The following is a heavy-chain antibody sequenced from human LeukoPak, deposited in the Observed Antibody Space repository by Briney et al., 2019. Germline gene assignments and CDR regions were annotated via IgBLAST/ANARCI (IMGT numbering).Heavy chain of an antibody. Sequence: NPSETLSFTCAVYGGSFSGYYWSWIRQPPGKGLEWIGEINHSGSTNYNPSLKSRVTISVDTSKNQFSLKLSSVTAADTAVYYCARGRHVYYDFWSGYYRLDYWGQGTLVTVSS. CDR3: ARGRHVYYDFWSGYYRLDY. CDR1: GGSFSGYY. D-gene: IGHD3-3*01. J-gene: IGHJ4*02. CDR2: INHSGST. V-gene: IGHV4-34*01.